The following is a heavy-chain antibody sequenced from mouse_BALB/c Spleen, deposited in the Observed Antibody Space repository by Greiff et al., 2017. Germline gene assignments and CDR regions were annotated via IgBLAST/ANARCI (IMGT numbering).Heavy chain of an antibody. V-gene: IGHV1-9*01. CDR1: GYTFSSYW. CDR2: ILPGSGST. Sequence: QVQLKESGAELMKPGASVKISCKATGYTFSSYWIEWVKQRPGHGLEWIGEILPGSGSTNYNEKFKGKATFTADTSSNTAYMQLSSLTSEDSAVYYCARAGSPYSFDYWGQGTTLTVSS. CDR3: ARAGSPYSFDY. J-gene: IGHJ2*01.